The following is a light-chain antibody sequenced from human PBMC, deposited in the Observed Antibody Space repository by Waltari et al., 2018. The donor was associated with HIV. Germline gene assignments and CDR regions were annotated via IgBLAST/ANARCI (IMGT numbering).Light chain of an antibody. J-gene: IGKJ3*01. CDR3: QQYYSTPLT. Sequence: DIVMTQSPDSLAVSLGERAPINCKSSQSVLYISNNKDYLAWYQQKPGQPPKLLIYWASTRESGVPDRFSGSGSATDFTLTISSLQAEDVAVYYCQQYYSTPLTFGPGTKVDIQ. CDR1: QSVLYISNNKDY. CDR2: WAS. V-gene: IGKV4-1*01.